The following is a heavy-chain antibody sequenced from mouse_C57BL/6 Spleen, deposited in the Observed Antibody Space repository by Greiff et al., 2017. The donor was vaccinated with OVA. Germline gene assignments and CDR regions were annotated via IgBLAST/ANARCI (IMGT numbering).Heavy chain of an antibody. CDR2: INPNNGGT. D-gene: IGHD4-1*01. CDR1: GYTFTDYY. V-gene: IGHV1-26*01. J-gene: IGHJ2*01. Sequence: VQLQQSGPELVKPGASVKISCKASGYTFTDYYMNWVKQSHGKSLEWIGDINPNNGGTSYNQKFKGKATLTVDKSSSTAYMELRSLTSEDSAVDYCALGQGGYYFDDWGQGTTLTVSS. CDR3: ALGQGGYYFDD.